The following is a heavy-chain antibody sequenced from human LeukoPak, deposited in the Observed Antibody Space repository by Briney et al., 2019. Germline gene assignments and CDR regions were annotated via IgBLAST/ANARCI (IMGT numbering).Heavy chain of an antibody. D-gene: IGHD2-8*01. CDR3: AGVFDY. V-gene: IGHV3-23*01. Sequence: GGSLRLSCAASGFTFSSYAMSWVRQAPGKGLEWVSAISGSGGSTYYADSVKGRFTISRDNAKTTVHLQMNSLRDEDTAVYYCAGVFDYWGQGSLVTVSS. J-gene: IGHJ4*02. CDR1: GFTFSSYA. CDR2: ISGSGGST.